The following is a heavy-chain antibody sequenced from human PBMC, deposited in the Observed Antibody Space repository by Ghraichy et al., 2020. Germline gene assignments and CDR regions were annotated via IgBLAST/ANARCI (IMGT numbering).Heavy chain of an antibody. J-gene: IGHJ4*02. CDR1: GYTFSNYA. CDR3: ARVGDGILGY. Sequence: ASVKVSCKASGYTFSNYAINWVRQAPGQGLEWMGWNSAYTGNTNYAQKFHDRVTMTTDTSTDTAYMELRGLRSDDTAVYYCARVGDGILGYWGQGTLVTVSS. D-gene: IGHD3-16*01. V-gene: IGHV1-18*01. CDR2: NSAYTGNT.